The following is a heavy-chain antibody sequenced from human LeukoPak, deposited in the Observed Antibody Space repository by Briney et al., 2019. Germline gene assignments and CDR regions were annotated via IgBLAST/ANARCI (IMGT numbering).Heavy chain of an antibody. Sequence: SETLSLTCTVSGGSISSGGYYWSWIRQPPGKGLEWIGEINHSGSTNYNPSLKSRVTISVDTSKNQFSLKLSSVTAADTAVYYCARGRGFWSGYLAYWGQGTLVTVSS. D-gene: IGHD3-3*01. CDR2: INHSGST. CDR3: ARGRGFWSGYLAY. J-gene: IGHJ4*02. V-gene: IGHV4-39*07. CDR1: GGSISSGGYY.